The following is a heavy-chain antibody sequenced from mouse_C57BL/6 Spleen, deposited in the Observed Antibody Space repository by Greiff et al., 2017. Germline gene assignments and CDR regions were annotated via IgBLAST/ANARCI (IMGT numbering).Heavy chain of an antibody. Sequence: VKLMESGAELARPGASVKLSCKASGYTFTSYGISWVKQRPGQGLEWIGGIYPRSGNPSSNEKFKGKATLTADKSSSTAYMELSSLTSEDSAVYFCEREDWDGAYWGQGTLVTVSA. CDR3: EREDWDGAY. J-gene: IGHJ3*01. V-gene: IGHV1-81*01. CDR1: GYTFTSYG. D-gene: IGHD4-1*01. CDR2: IYPRSGNP.